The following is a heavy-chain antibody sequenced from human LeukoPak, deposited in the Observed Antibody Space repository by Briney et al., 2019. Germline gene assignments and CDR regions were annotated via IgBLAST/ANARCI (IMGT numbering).Heavy chain of an antibody. CDR1: GFTFSSYA. CDR2: ISGSGGST. CDR3: AKVEKLRYFDWLAAYYFDY. J-gene: IGHJ4*02. D-gene: IGHD3-9*01. V-gene: IGHV3-23*01. Sequence: GGSLRLSCAASGFTFSSYAMSWVRQAPGKGLEWVSAISGSGGSTYYADSVKGRFTISRDNSKNTLYLQMNSLGAEDTAVYYCAKVEKLRYFDWLAAYYFDYWGQGTLVTVSS.